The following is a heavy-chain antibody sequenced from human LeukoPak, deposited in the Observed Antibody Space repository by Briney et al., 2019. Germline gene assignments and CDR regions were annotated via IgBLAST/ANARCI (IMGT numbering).Heavy chain of an antibody. CDR2: INPNSGGT. CDR3: ARDRGPATVCDY. D-gene: IGHD3-10*01. J-gene: IGHJ4*02. Sequence: ASVKVSCKASGYTFTGYYMHWVRQAPGQGLEWMGWINPNSGGTNCAQKFQGRVTMTGDTSISTAYMELSRLRSDDTAVYYCARDRGPATVCDYWGQGTLVTVSS. V-gene: IGHV1-2*02. CDR1: GYTFTGYY.